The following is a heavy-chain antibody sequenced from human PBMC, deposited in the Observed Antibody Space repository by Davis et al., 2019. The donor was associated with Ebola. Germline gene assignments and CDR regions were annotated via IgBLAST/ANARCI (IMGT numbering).Heavy chain of an antibody. CDR2: INPNDGRT. J-gene: IGHJ3*02. D-gene: IGHD5-12*01. CDR1: GYTFTNYY. V-gene: IGHV1-46*03. Sequence: AASVKVSCKASGYTFTNYYMHWVRQAPGQGLEWMGMINPNDGRTIYAQKFQGRVTVTRDTSTTTVYMDLSSLRSEDTALYYCTTPGGQDSGYDVFDNWGQGTMVNVAS. CDR3: TTPGGQDSGYDVFDN.